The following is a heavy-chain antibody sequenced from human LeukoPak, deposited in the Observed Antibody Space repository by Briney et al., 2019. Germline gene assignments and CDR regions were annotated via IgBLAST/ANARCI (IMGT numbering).Heavy chain of an antibody. Sequence: ASVKVSCKASGYTFTSYDINWVRQATGQGLEWMGWINPNSGNTGYAQKFQGRVTMTRKTSISTAYMELSSLRSEDTAVYYCARGRDYYGSGSQKNDYWGQGTLVTVSS. V-gene: IGHV1-8*01. D-gene: IGHD3-10*01. J-gene: IGHJ4*02. CDR3: ARGRDYYGSGSQKNDY. CDR1: GYTFTSYD. CDR2: INPNSGNT.